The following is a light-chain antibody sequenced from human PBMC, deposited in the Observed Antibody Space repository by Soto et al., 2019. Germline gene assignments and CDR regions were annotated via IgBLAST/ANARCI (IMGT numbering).Light chain of an antibody. Sequence: EIVLTQSPGTLSLSPGERVTLSCRASQSIDNNHLAWYQQKPGQAPRLLIYGASTRATGIPARFSGSGSGTEFTLTISSLQSEDFGVYYCQQYNNWPRTFGQGTKVDIK. CDR3: QQYNNWPRT. CDR1: QSIDNN. J-gene: IGKJ1*01. CDR2: GAS. V-gene: IGKV3-15*01.